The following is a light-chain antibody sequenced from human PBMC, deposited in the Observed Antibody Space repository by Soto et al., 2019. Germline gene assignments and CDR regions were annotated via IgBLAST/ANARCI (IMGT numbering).Light chain of an antibody. Sequence: EIVLTQSPGTLSLSPGEGATLSCRASQSVSSNYLAWYQQKPGQAPRLLIFGASNRASDIPDRFSGSGSGTDFTLTISRLEPEDVAVYYCQQYGSSPPYTFGQGTKLEI. CDR3: QQYGSSPPYT. J-gene: IGKJ2*01. V-gene: IGKV3-20*01. CDR2: GAS. CDR1: QSVSSNY.